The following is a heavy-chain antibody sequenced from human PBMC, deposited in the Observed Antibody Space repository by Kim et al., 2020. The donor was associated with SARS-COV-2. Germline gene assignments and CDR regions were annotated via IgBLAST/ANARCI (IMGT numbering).Heavy chain of an antibody. V-gene: IGHV3-23*01. D-gene: IGHD4-17*01. J-gene: IGHJ3*02. Sequence: AASVKCRFSISRDNPKNTLYLQMNSLRAEDTAVYYCARDHGTVTKDALNIWGHGTMVTVAS. CDR3: ARDHGTVTKDALNI.